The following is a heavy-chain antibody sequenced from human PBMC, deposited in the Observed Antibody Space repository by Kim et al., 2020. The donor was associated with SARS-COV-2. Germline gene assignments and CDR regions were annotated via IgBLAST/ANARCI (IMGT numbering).Heavy chain of an antibody. CDR3: ARHPPWAADKGGFDP. J-gene: IGHJ5*02. Sequence: SETLSLTCSVSGGSVSSRTYFWAWIRQPPGKGLEWIGSFLYTASTYYNPSLKSRVSMSADTAKNQFSLRLTSVTAADTAVYYCARHPPWAADKGGFDPWGQGNLVTVSS. CDR2: FLYTAST. CDR1: GGSVSSRTYF. D-gene: IGHD6-13*01. V-gene: IGHV4-39*01.